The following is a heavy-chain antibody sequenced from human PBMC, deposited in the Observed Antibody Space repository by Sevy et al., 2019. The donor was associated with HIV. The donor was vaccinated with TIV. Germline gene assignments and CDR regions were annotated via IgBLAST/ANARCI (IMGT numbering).Heavy chain of an antibody. J-gene: IGHJ6*03. Sequence: ASVKVSFKASGYTFTGYYMHWVRQAPGQGLEWMGWINPNSGGTNYAQKFQGRVTMTRDTSISTAYMELSRLRSDDTAVYYCARAMGIAAAGINYYYMDVWGKGTTVTVSS. CDR2: INPNSGGT. V-gene: IGHV1-2*02. CDR1: GYTFTGYY. CDR3: ARAMGIAAAGINYYYMDV. D-gene: IGHD6-13*01.